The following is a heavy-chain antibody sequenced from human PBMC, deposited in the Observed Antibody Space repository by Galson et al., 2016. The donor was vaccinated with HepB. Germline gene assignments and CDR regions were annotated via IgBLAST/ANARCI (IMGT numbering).Heavy chain of an antibody. CDR2: IHYHGGST. D-gene: IGHD3-22*01. CDR3: VRVGSGYDY. Sequence: SLRLSCAASGFIISDYSMHWVRQAPGRGLEYVSAIHYHGGSTFYAVSVKGRFTISRDNSRDTLYLHVGSLRPEDMAVYYCVRVGSGYDYWGQGTLVTVSS. CDR1: GFIISDYS. J-gene: IGHJ4*02. V-gene: IGHV3-64*02.